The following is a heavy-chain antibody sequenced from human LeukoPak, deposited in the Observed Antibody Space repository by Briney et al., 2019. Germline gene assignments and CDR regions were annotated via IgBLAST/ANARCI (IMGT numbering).Heavy chain of an antibody. CDR2: IIPIFGTA. J-gene: IGHJ3*02. V-gene: IGHV1-69*06. CDR1: GGTFSSYA. D-gene: IGHD3-16*01. Sequence: SVKVSCKASGGTFSSYAISWVRQAPGQGLEWMGGIIPIFGTANYAQKFQGRVTITADKSTSTAYMELSSLRSEDTAVYYCVREGNYHDDTGRSWDAFDIWGQGTMITVS. CDR3: VREGNYHDDTGRSWDAFDI.